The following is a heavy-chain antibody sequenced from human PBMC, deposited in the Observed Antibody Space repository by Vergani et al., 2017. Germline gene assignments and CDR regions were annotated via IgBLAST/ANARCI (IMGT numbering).Heavy chain of an antibody. Sequence: VQLVKSGGGLVQPGGSLRLSCSASGFTFSSYAMHWVRQAPGKGLEYVSAISSNGGSTYYADSVKGRFTISRDNSKNTLYLQMNSLRAEDTAVYYCAKDRAWFGESDDAFDIWGQGTMVTVSS. CDR3: AKDRAWFGESDDAFDI. CDR2: ISSNGGST. CDR1: GFTFSSYA. V-gene: IGHV3-64*04. D-gene: IGHD3-10*01. J-gene: IGHJ3*02.